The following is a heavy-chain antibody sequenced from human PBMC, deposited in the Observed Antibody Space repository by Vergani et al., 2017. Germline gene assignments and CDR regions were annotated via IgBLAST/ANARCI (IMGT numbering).Heavy chain of an antibody. D-gene: IGHD3-3*01. CDR1: GFSIDNGYY. CDR3: ARSSYDFWSGPPH. J-gene: IGHJ4*02. Sequence: QVQLQESGPGLVKPSETLSLTCAVSGFSIDNGYYWDWIRQPPGKGLEWIGSIYRTGRTHFNPSLKSRVTISVDTSKNQFSLKLSSVTAADTAVYYCARSSYDFWSGPPHWGQGTLVTVSS. V-gene: IGHV4-38-2*01. CDR2: IYRTGRT.